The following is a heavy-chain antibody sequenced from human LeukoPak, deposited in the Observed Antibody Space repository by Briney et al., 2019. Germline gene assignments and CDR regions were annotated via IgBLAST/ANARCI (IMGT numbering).Heavy chain of an antibody. Sequence: SETLSLTCAVYGGSFSGYYWSWIRQPPGKGLEWIGEINHSGSTNYNPSLKSRVTISVDTSKNQFSLKLSSVTAADTAVYYCARAVGYCSSTSCYTLYYYYYYMDVWGKGTTVTVSS. CDR3: ARAVGYCSSTSCYTLYYYYYYMDV. V-gene: IGHV4-34*01. CDR2: INHSGST. J-gene: IGHJ6*03. CDR1: GGSFSGYY. D-gene: IGHD2-2*02.